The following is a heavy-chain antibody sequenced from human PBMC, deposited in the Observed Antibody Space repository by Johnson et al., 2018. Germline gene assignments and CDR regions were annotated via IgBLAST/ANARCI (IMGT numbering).Heavy chain of an antibody. D-gene: IGHD3-10*01. J-gene: IGHJ6*04. CDR3: AKVRVGGESGMDV. CDR1: GFTFSNYG. Sequence: VQLREAGGGVVEHRRSLRLSCAASGFTFSNYGMHWVRQAQGKGLEWVGRMKRKTDGGTTDYAAPVKGRCTISRDNAKNSMYLQMNSLRAEDTALYYCAKVRVGGESGMDVWGKGTTVTVSS. CDR2: MKRKTDGGTT. V-gene: IGHV3-15*05.